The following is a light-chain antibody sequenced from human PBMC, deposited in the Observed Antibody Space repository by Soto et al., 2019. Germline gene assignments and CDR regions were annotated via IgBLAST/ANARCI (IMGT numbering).Light chain of an antibody. Sequence: QSVLTQPPSVSAAPGQKVTISCSGSSSNIGNNYVSWYQQLPGTAPKLLIYENHKRPSGIPDRFSGSKSGTSATLGITGLQTGDEADYYCGTWDSSLSAVVFGGGTQLTVL. CDR3: GTWDSSLSAVV. CDR2: ENH. CDR1: SSNIGNNY. V-gene: IGLV1-51*02. J-gene: IGLJ2*01.